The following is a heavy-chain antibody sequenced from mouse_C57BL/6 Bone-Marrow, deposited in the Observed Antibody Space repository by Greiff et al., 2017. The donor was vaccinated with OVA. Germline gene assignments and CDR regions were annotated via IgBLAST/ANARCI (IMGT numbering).Heavy chain of an antibody. J-gene: IGHJ3*01. CDR2: ISSGGSYT. D-gene: IGHD1-1*01. V-gene: IGHV5-6*01. CDR3: ARGYGSSPFAY. Sequence: EVQGVESGGDLVKPGGSLKLSCAASGFTFSSYGMSWVRQTPDKRLEWVATISSGGSYTYYPDSVKGRFPISRDNAKNTLYLQMSSLKSEDTAMYYCARGYGSSPFAYWGQGTLVTVSA. CDR1: GFTFSSYG.